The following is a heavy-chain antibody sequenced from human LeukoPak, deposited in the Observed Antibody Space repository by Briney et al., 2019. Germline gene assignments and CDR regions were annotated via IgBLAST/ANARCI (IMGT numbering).Heavy chain of an antibody. CDR2: IRRSGNST. CDR3: VKDNSNWYWYFDL. Sequence: GESLTLSWSASGFTFNNYAMIWVRQAPGGGREWVSVIRRSGNSTYYADSVKGRFTISRDNYKNTLYLQMNSLRGEDTAVYHCVKDNSNWYWYFDLWGRGTLVTVSS. V-gene: IGHV3-23*01. CDR1: GFTFNNYA. J-gene: IGHJ2*01. D-gene: IGHD1-1*01.